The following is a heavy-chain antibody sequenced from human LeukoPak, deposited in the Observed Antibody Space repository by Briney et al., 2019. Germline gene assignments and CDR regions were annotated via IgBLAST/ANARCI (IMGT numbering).Heavy chain of an antibody. CDR1: GGTFSSYA. CDR2: IIPIFGTA. D-gene: IGHD2-2*01. Sequence: SVKVSCKASGGTFSSYAISWVRQAPGQGLEWMGGIIPIFGTANYAQKFQGRVTITTDESTSTAYMELSSLRSEDTAVYYCARGRQYCRSTSCYYYYMDVWGKGTTVTVSS. CDR3: ARGRQYCRSTSCYYYYMDV. V-gene: IGHV1-69*05. J-gene: IGHJ6*03.